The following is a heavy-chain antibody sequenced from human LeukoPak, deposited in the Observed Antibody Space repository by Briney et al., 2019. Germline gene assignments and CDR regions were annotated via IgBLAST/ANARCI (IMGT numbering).Heavy chain of an antibody. CDR1: GFTFSSYA. V-gene: IGHV3-23*01. CDR2: ISGSGGST. J-gene: IGHJ4*02. Sequence: GGSLRLSCAASGFTFSSYAMSWVRQAPGQGLEWVLAISGSGGSTYYADSVKGRFTISRDNSKNTLYLQMNSLRAEDTAVYYCAKSTTEAHYYDSSGYPYWGQGTLVTVSS. D-gene: IGHD3-22*01. CDR3: AKSTTEAHYYDSSGYPY.